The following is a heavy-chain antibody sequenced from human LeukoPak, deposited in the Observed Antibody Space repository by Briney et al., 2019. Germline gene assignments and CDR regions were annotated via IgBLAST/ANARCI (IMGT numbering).Heavy chain of an antibody. Sequence: PSETLSLTCAVYGGSFSGYYWSWIRQPRGKGLEWIGEINHSGSTNYNPSLKSRVTISVDTSKNQFSLNLSSVTAADTAVYFCARGRYSFGYWGQGTLVTVSS. D-gene: IGHD5-18*01. CDR1: GGSFSGYY. CDR2: INHSGST. J-gene: IGHJ4*02. V-gene: IGHV4-34*01. CDR3: ARGRYSFGY.